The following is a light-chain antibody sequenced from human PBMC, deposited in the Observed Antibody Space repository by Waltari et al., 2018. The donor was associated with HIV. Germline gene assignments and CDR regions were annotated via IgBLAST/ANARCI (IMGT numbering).Light chain of an antibody. CDR2: AAS. CDR3: QQYDTYEYS. CDR1: QGISSY. J-gene: IGKJ2*03. V-gene: IGKV1-9*01. Sequence: DIQLTQSPSFLSASVGDRVTITCRASQGISSYLAWYQQKPGKAPKLLIYAASTLQSGVPSRFSGSGSGTEFTLTISSLQPDDVATYYCQQYDTYEYSFGQGTKLEI.